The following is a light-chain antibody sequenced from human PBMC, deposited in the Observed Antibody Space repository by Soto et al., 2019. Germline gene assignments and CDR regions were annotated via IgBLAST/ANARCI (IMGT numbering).Light chain of an antibody. Sequence: DVLMTQSPLSLPVTLGQPASISCWSSRSLAYIDGNTYLNWFQQRPGQSPRRLIYNVSNRDSGVPDRFSGSVSGTDFTLKISRVEAEDVAVYYCMQGTHWPPYTFGQGTKLEIK. CDR3: MQGTHWPPYT. CDR2: NVS. J-gene: IGKJ2*01. V-gene: IGKV2-30*01. CDR1: RSLAYIDGNTY.